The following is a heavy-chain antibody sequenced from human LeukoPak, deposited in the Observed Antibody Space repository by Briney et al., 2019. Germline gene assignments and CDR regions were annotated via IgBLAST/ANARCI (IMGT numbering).Heavy chain of an antibody. J-gene: IGHJ4*02. CDR3: ARSKRIAAADY. Sequence: TSENLSLTCTVSGGSISSSSYYWGWIRQPPGKGLEWIGSIYYSGSTYYNPSLKSRVTISVDTSKNQFSLKLSSVTAADTAVYYCARSKRIAAADYWGQGTLVTVSS. D-gene: IGHD6-13*01. CDR1: GGSISSSSYY. V-gene: IGHV4-39*07. CDR2: IYYSGST.